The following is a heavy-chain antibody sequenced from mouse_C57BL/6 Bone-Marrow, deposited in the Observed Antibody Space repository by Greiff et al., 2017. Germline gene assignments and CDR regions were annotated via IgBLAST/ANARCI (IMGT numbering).Heavy chain of an antibody. D-gene: IGHD1-1*01. CDR1: GYTFTSYW. Sequence: VQLQQSGAELVKPGASVKMSCKASGYTFTSYWITWVKQRPGQGLEWIGEIYPGSGSTNYNEKFKSKATLTVDKASSTAYMQLSSLTSEDSAVYYCARSYYGSSHYAMDYWGQGTSVTVSS. J-gene: IGHJ4*01. CDR3: ARSYYGSSHYAMDY. V-gene: IGHV1-55*01. CDR2: IYPGSGST.